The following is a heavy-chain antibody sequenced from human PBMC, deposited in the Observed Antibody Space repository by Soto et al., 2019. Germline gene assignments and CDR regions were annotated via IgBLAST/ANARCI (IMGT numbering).Heavy chain of an antibody. CDR2: MNPNSGNT. CDR1: GYTFTSYD. J-gene: IGHJ5*02. Sequence: VASVKVSCKASGYTFTSYDVNWVRQATGQGLEWMGWMNPNSGNTGYAQKFQGRVTMTRNTSISTAYMELSSLRSEDTAVYYCARDEKNYYDSSGYSNWFDPWGQGTLVTVSS. D-gene: IGHD3-22*01. CDR3: ARDEKNYYDSSGYSNWFDP. V-gene: IGHV1-8*01.